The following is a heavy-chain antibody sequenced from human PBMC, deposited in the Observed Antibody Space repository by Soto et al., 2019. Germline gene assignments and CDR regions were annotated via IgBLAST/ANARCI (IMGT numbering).Heavy chain of an antibody. D-gene: IGHD6-6*01. V-gene: IGHV3-33*01. CDR3: TVYNGSSGSGY. J-gene: IGHJ4*02. CDR1: GFTFSSYG. Sequence: LRLSCAASGFTFSSYGMHWVRQAPGKGLEWVAVIWCDGSNKYYADSVKGRFTISRDNSKNTLYLQMNSLKTEDTAVYYCTVYNGSSGSGYWGQGTLVTVSS. CDR2: IWCDGSNK.